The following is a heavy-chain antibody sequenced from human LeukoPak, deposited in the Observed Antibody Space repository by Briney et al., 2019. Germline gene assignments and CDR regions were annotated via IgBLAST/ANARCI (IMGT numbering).Heavy chain of an antibody. CDR2: ISGTSSHT. CDR1: GFTFSDYY. Sequence: GGSLRLSCAASGFTFSDYYMSWIRQAPGKGLDWISYISGTSSHTNYADSVKGRFTISRDNAKDSLYLQMNSLRAEDTAIYYCARSGYSYGRFDYWGQGTLVTVSS. V-gene: IGHV3-11*03. J-gene: IGHJ4*02. CDR3: ARSGYSYGRFDY. D-gene: IGHD5-18*01.